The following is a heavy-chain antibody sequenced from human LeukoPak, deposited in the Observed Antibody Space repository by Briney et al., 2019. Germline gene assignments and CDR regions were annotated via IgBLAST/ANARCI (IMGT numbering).Heavy chain of an antibody. CDR2: IIPIFGTA. D-gene: IGHD2-15*01. CDR1: GGTFSSYA. J-gene: IGHJ4*02. Sequence: SVKVSCKASGGTFSSYAISWVRQAPGQGLEWMGGIIPIFGTANYAQKFQGRVTITTDESTSTAYMELSSLRSEDTAVFYCARVFPGYCSGGSCYPGTENYFDYWGQGTLVTVSS. V-gene: IGHV1-69*05. CDR3: ARVFPGYCSGGSCYPGTENYFDY.